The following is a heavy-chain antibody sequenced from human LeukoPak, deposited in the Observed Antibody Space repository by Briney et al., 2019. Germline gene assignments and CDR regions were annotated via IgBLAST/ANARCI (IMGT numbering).Heavy chain of an antibody. D-gene: IGHD6-19*01. V-gene: IGHV3-30*02. J-gene: IGHJ4*02. Sequence: PGGSLRLSCAASGFTLTDYNMHWVRQAPGRGLEYVAFIQYDGTVAYYADSVKGRFTMSGDKSKKTLYLHVNSLRREDTAVYFCGRGAGVAVDHWGQGTLVSVSS. CDR1: GFTLTDYN. CDR2: IQYDGTVA. CDR3: GRGAGVAVDH.